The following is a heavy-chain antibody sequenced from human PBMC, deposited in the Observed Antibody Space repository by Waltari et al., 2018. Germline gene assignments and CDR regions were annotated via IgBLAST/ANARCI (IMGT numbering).Heavy chain of an antibody. V-gene: IGHV5-51*01. Sequence: QLVQSGAEVKQPGESLKISCQGSGYSFANYWIGWVRQMPGKGLEWMGLISPDDSDTRYSPSFEGQVTVSADKTISTAYLQLSRLGTSDSAMYYCARGSSAWNFFDVWGQGTLVTVSS. D-gene: IGHD6-19*01. CDR3: ARGSSAWNFFDV. J-gene: IGHJ4*02. CDR1: GYSFANYW. CDR2: ISPDDSDT.